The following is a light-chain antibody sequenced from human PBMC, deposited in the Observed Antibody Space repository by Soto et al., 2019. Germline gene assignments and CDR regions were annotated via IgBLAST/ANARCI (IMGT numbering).Light chain of an antibody. Sequence: EIVLTQSPATLSLSPGERATLSCRASQSVSSYLAWYQQKPGQAPRLLIYDASNRATGIPARFSGSGSGTEFTLTISSLEPEDFAIYYCQQRSNWPGTFGHGTKVEIK. CDR1: QSVSSY. V-gene: IGKV3-11*01. J-gene: IGKJ1*01. CDR3: QQRSNWPGT. CDR2: DAS.